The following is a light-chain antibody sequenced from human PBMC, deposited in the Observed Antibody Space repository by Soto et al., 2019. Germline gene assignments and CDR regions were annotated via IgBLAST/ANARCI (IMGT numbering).Light chain of an antibody. V-gene: IGKV1-5*03. CDR1: QSVNTW. CDR3: QQYSGDPWT. CDR2: RAS. Sequence: DVQMTQSPSTLSASVGDRVTITCRASQSVNTWLAWFQQKPGKAPKVLIYRASNLETGVPSRFSGSGSGTEFILTISSLQPDDFATYYFQQYSGDPWTFGQGTKVEIK. J-gene: IGKJ1*01.